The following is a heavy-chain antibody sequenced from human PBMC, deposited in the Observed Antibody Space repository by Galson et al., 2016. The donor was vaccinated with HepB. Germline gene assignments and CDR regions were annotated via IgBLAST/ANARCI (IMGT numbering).Heavy chain of an antibody. CDR2: MTYDGTEK. J-gene: IGHJ4*02. V-gene: IGHV3-30*18. CDR1: GFTFSSCG. D-gene: IGHD5-12*01. CDR3: VKEQGSGYYRVADY. Sequence: SLRLSCAASGFTFSSCGMHWVRQAPGKGLEWVAVMTYDGTEKHYSDSVKGRFTVSRDTSKDTLYLQMASLRDDDTAIYYCVKEQGSGYYRVADYWGQGTLVTVSS.